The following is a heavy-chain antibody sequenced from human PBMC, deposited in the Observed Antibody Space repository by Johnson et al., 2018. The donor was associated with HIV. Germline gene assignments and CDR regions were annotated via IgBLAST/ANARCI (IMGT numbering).Heavy chain of an antibody. D-gene: IGHD3-10*01. CDR2: ISYDGSNK. CDR1: GFTFSSYG. CDR3: AKESRGAPGAFDI. V-gene: IGHV3-30*18. Sequence: QVQVVESGGGVVRPGRSLRLSCAASGFTFSSYGMHWVRQAPGKGLEWVAVISYDGSNKYYADSVKGRFTISRDNSTNTLYLQMNSLRAEDTAVYYCAKESRGAPGAFDIWGQGTMVTVSS. J-gene: IGHJ3*02.